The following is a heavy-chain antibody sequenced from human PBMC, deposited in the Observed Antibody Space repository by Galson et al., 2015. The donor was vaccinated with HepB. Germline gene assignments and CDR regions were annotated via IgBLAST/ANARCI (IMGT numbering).Heavy chain of an antibody. Sequence: SLRLSCAASGFTFDDYTMHWVRQAPGKGLEWVSLISWDGGSTYYADSVKGRFTISRDNSKNSLYLQMNSLRTEDTALYYCAKDPATSSSIAAPGGFDYWGQGTLVTVSS. CDR1: GFTFDDYT. J-gene: IGHJ4*02. D-gene: IGHD6-6*01. CDR2: ISWDGGST. CDR3: AKDPATSSSIAAPGGFDY. V-gene: IGHV3-43*01.